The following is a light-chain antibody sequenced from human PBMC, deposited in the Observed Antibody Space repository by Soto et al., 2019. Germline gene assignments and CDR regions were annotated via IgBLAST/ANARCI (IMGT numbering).Light chain of an antibody. Sequence: EIVLTQSPATLSLSPGERATLSCRASQSISSYLAWYQQKPGQAPRLLIYDASNRATGIPARFSGSGSGIDFTLTISSLQPEDFAVYYCQQRYNWPPYTFGQGTKLEI. CDR3: QQRYNWPPYT. CDR1: QSISSY. CDR2: DAS. J-gene: IGKJ2*01. V-gene: IGKV3-11*01.